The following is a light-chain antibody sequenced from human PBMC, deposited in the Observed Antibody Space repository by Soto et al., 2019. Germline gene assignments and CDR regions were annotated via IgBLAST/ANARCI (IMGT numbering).Light chain of an antibody. CDR1: QNILSN. Sequence: EIVMTQSPATLSVSPGERVTLSCRASQNILSNLAWYQQKPGQAPRLLIYGASTRATGLPARFSGSGSGTELTLTISSMQSEDFAVYYCQQYNNWPITFGQGTRLEIK. CDR2: GAS. J-gene: IGKJ5*01. CDR3: QQYNNWPIT. V-gene: IGKV3-15*01.